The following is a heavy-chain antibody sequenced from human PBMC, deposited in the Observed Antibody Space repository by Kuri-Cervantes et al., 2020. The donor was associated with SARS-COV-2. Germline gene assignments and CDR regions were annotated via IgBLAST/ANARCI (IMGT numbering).Heavy chain of an antibody. V-gene: IGHV5-51*01. D-gene: IGHD1-26*01. Sequence: ASVKVSCKGSGYSFTSYWIGWVRQMPGKGLEWMGMIYPGDSDTKYSPSFEGQVTISADKSISTAYLQWSSLRASDTAMYYFARRGEGSYLVDSWGQGTLVTVSS. CDR2: IYPGDSDT. CDR1: GYSFTSYW. CDR3: ARRGEGSYLVDS. J-gene: IGHJ4*02.